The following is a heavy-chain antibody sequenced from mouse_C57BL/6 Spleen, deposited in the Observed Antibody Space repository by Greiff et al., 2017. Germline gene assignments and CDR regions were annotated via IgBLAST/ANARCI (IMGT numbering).Heavy chain of an antibody. CDR1: GYTFTSYW. V-gene: IGHV1-69*01. J-gene: IGHJ4*01. CDR2: IDPSDSYT. D-gene: IGHD2-1*01. CDR3: ARRKGNFYAMGY. Sequence: QVQLQQPGAELVMPGASVKLSCKASGYTFTSYWMHWVKQRPGQGLEWIGEIDPSDSYTNYNQKFKGKSTLTVDKSSSTAYMQLSSLTSEDSAVYYCARRKGNFYAMGYWGQGTSVTVSS.